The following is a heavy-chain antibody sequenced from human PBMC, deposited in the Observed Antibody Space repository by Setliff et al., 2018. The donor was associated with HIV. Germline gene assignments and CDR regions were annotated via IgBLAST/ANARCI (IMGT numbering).Heavy chain of an antibody. J-gene: IGHJ2*01. Sequence: SETLSLTCDVSGYSISSGYYWGWIRQSPGKGLEWIATIYHTGSTYYNPSLKSRVTISVDTSKNQFSLKLSSVTAADTAVYYCARVRYCSGISCYGYFDLWGRGTLVTVSS. CDR2: IYHTGST. CDR1: GYSISSGYY. V-gene: IGHV4-38-2*01. CDR3: ARVRYCSGISCYGYFDL. D-gene: IGHD2-15*01.